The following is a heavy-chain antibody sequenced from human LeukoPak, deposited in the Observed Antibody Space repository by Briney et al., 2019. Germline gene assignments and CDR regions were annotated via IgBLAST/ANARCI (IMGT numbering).Heavy chain of an antibody. V-gene: IGHV4-59*01. CDR1: GGSISSYY. D-gene: IGHD4-11*01. Sequence: SETLSLTCTVSGGSISSYYWSWIRQPPGKGLEWIGYIYYSGSTNYNPSLKSRVTISVDTSKNQFSLKLSSVTAADTAVYYCARGVRDYSNYGWFGPWGQGALVTVSS. CDR3: ARGVRDYSNYGWFGP. CDR2: IYYSGST. J-gene: IGHJ5*02.